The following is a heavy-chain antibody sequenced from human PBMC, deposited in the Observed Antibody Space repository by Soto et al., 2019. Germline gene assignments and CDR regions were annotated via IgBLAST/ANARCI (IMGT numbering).Heavy chain of an antibody. Sequence: PGGSLRLSCAASGFTFNDYVMHWVRQAPGKGLEWVSAISSGGSTTYYADSVKGRISISRDNSKNTLYLQMNSLRAEDTAVYYCANVRRVGEDYWGQGTLVTVS. CDR2: ISSGGSTT. D-gene: IGHD3-10*01. CDR1: GFTFNDYV. CDR3: ANVRRVGEDY. J-gene: IGHJ4*02. V-gene: IGHV3-23*01.